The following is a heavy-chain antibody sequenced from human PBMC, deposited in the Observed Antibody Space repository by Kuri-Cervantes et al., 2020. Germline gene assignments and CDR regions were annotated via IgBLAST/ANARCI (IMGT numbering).Heavy chain of an antibody. V-gene: IGHV3-21*06. D-gene: IGHD6-19*01. J-gene: IGHJ5*02. CDR1: GFTFSNSS. Sequence: GGSLRLSCAASGFTFSNSSMNWVRQAPGKGLEWVSSISGTGAYTHYADSVKGRFTIFRDNPKNTLFLEMNSLRAEDTAVYYCADGSAVAPQGSWGQGTLVTVSS. CDR2: ISGTGAYT. CDR3: ADGSAVAPQGS.